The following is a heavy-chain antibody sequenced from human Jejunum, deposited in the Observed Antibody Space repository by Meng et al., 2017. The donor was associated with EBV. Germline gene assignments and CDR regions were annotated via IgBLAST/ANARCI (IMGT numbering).Heavy chain of an antibody. J-gene: IGHJ4*02. V-gene: IGHV4-39*01. Sequence: QLQRQAPGPGLVKPSETLSLTCTVSGGSIGSRIYCWGWIRQPPGKGLEWIGSICFSDYTYHNPSLKSRVAISADTSKNQFSLSLTSVTAADTAVHYCAMGPDYAKSGYWGQGTLVTVSS. CDR3: AMGPDYAKSGY. CDR1: GGSIGSRIYC. D-gene: IGHD4-17*01. CDR2: ICFSDYT.